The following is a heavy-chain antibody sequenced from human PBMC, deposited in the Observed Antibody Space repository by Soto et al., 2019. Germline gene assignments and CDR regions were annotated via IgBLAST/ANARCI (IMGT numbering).Heavy chain of an antibody. CDR2: ISDSGGST. D-gene: IGHD3-22*01. CDR1: GFTFSSYA. Sequence: GGSLRLSCAASGFTFSSYAMSWVRQAPGKGLEWVSTISDSGGSTYYADSVKGRFTISRDNSKNTLYLQMNSLRAEDTAVYYCAQDRSYYDSSGYYPRWFDSWGQGTLVTVSS. V-gene: IGHV3-23*01. CDR3: AQDRSYYDSSGYYPRWFDS. J-gene: IGHJ5*01.